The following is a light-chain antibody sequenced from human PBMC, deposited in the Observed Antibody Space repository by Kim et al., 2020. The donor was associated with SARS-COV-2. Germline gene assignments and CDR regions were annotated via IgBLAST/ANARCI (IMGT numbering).Light chain of an antibody. CDR2: TNN. V-gene: IGLV1-47*02. J-gene: IGLJ2*01. CDR3: ATWDDSLSGRV. CDR1: SSNIGRNS. Sequence: GQRVTNSCSGSSSNIGRNSVMWYQQLPGPAPNLLIFTNNQRPSGVPDRFSGSKSGTSASLAISGLRSEDEADYYCATWDDSLSGRVFGGGTKLTVL.